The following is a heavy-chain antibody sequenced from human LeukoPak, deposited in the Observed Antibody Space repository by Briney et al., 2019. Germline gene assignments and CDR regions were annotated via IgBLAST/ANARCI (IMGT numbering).Heavy chain of an antibody. Sequence: GGSLRLSCAASGFTFSSYGMNWVRQAPGKGLEWVSYISSGSGTIYYADSVKGRFTISRDNARTSLYLQMNSLRDEDTAVYYCARDLGWSHYFDYWGQGTLVTVSS. CDR2: ISSGSGTI. V-gene: IGHV3-48*02. CDR3: ARDLGWSHYFDY. D-gene: IGHD1-26*01. J-gene: IGHJ4*02. CDR1: GFTFSSYG.